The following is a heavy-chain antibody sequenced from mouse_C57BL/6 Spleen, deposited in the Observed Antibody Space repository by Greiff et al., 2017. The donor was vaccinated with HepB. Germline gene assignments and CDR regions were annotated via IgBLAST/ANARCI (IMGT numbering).Heavy chain of an antibody. Sequence: VQLQQPGAELVKPGASVKLSCKASGYTFTSYWMHWVKQRPGRGLEWIGRIDPNSGGTKSNEKFKSKATLTVDKPSSTAYMQLSSLTSEDSAVYYCARENLITTVVADYWGQGTTLTVSS. J-gene: IGHJ2*01. D-gene: IGHD1-1*01. CDR3: ARENLITTVVADY. CDR1: GYTFTSYW. CDR2: IDPNSGGT. V-gene: IGHV1-72*01.